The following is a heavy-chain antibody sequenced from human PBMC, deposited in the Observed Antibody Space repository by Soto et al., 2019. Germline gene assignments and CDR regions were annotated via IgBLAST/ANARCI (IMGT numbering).Heavy chain of an antibody. CDR2: MNAKSGDT. D-gene: IGHD3-16*01. CDR1: GYTFSDFD. J-gene: IGHJ6*02. V-gene: IGHV1-8*01. Sequence: QAHLEQSGAEVKRPGASVKVSCKASGYTFSDFDINWLRQASGQGPEWMGWMNAKSGDTFFAQRFQGKFKMTWDTSLNTAYMEVGSLTSDDTAMYYGARGNPFNYAGFDVWGQGTTVAVSS. CDR3: ARGNPFNYAGFDV.